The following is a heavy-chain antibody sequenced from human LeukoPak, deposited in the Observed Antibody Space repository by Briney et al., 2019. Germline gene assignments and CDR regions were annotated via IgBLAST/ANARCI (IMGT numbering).Heavy chain of an antibody. Sequence: SETLSLTCTVSGGSISNYYWSWTRQPAGKGLEYIGRLYASGSTDYSPSLRSQLTMSLDTSKNQFSLKLTSVTAADAAIYYCARDGAATFSDYWGQGALVTVSS. CDR1: GGSISNYY. CDR3: ARDGAATFSDY. CDR2: LYASGST. J-gene: IGHJ4*02. V-gene: IGHV4-4*07. D-gene: IGHD1-26*01.